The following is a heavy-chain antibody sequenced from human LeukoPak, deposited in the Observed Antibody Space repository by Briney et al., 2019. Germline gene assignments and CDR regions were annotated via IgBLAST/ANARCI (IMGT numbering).Heavy chain of an antibody. Sequence: PSETLSLTCAVFGGSFSDYYWSWIRQPPGKGLEWIGEINQSGSTNYNPSLRSRVTISVDTSKNQFSLRLSSVTAADTAVYYCARAGLRFFDWSQNYYYGMYVWGQGTTVTVSS. D-gene: IGHD3-3*01. CDR3: ARAGLRFFDWSQNYYYGMYV. CDR2: INQSGST. V-gene: IGHV4-34*01. J-gene: IGHJ6*02. CDR1: GGSFSDYY.